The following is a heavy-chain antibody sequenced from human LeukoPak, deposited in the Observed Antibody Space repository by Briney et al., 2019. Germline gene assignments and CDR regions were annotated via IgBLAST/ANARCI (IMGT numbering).Heavy chain of an antibody. CDR2: ISAYNGNT. Sequence: ASVKVSCKASGYTFTSYGISWLRQAPGPGLEWMGWISAYNGNTNYAQKLQGRVTITTDTATSTAYMELRSLRADDTAVYYCARDDKYQLRYGCEYWGQGTLVTVSA. CDR1: GYTFTSYG. D-gene: IGHD2-2*02. J-gene: IGHJ4*02. CDR3: ARDDKYQLRYGCEY. V-gene: IGHV1-18*01.